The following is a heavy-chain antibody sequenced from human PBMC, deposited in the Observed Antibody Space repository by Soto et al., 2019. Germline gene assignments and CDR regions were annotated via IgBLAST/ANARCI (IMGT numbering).Heavy chain of an antibody. CDR3: ARGSGRQVYNYYGMDV. D-gene: IGHD3-10*01. Sequence: PETLSLTCAVSGGSISSSNWWSWVRQSPGKGLEWIGEIYHSGSTNYNPSLKSRVTISVDKSKNQFSLKLSSVTAADTAVYYCARGSGRQVYNYYGMDVWGQGTTVTVSS. CDR1: GGSISSSNW. J-gene: IGHJ6*02. CDR2: IYHSGST. V-gene: IGHV4-4*03.